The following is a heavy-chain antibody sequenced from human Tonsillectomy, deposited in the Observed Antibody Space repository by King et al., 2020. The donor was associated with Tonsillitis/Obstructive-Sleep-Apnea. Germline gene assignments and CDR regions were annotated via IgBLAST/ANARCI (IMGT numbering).Heavy chain of an antibody. CDR2: IYYSGST. J-gene: IGHJ3*02. CDR1: GGSISSYS. CDR3: ARDMVLEAGGDAFDI. Sequence: QLQESGPGLVKPSETLSLTCTVSGGSISSYSWSWIRQPPGKGLEGIGYIYYSGSTNYNPSLKCRVTISVDTSKNQFSLKLSSVTAADTAVYYCARDMVLEAGGDAFDIWGQGTMVTVSS. V-gene: IGHV4-59*01. D-gene: IGHD2-8*01.